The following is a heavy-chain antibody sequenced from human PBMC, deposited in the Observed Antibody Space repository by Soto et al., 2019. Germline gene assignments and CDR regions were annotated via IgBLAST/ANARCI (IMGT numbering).Heavy chain of an antibody. CDR3: ARRYGASFDY. CDR1: GASISSGDYY. CDR2: IYYSGST. J-gene: IGHJ4*02. D-gene: IGHD4-17*01. Sequence: SETLSLTCTVSGASISSGDYYWTWIRQPPGKGLEWIGYIYYSGSTNYNPSLKSRVTISVDTSKNQFSLKLGSVTAADTAVYYCARRYGASFDYWGQGTLVTVSS. V-gene: IGHV4-61*08.